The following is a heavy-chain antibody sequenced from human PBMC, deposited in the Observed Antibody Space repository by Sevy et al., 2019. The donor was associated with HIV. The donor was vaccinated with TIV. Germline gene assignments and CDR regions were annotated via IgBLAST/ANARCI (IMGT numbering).Heavy chain of an antibody. Sequence: GGSLRLSCAASGFSLSDYYMSWIRQAPGKGLQWISYISGHGDTIYYADSVKGRFTISRDNAKNSLYLQMNSLRAEGMAVYYWAGDHVTDGELGDYYYYAMDVWGRGTTVTVSS. V-gene: IGHV3-11*01. CDR1: GFSLSDYY. D-gene: IGHD3-16*01. CDR3: AGDHVTDGELGDYYYYAMDV. J-gene: IGHJ6*02. CDR2: ISGHGDTI.